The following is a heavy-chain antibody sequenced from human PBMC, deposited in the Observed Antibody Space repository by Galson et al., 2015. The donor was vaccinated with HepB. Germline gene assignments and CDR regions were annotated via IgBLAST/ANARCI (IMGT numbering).Heavy chain of an antibody. J-gene: IGHJ6*02. CDR3: ARGGIAAAGYYYGMDV. D-gene: IGHD6-13*01. CDR1: GYTFTGYY. Sequence: SGYTFTGYYMHWVRQAPGQRLEWMGWINPNSGGTNYAQKFQGWVTMTRDTSISTAYMELSRLRSDDTAVYYCARGGIAAAGYYYGMDVWGQGTTVTVSS. CDR2: INPNSGGT. V-gene: IGHV1-2*04.